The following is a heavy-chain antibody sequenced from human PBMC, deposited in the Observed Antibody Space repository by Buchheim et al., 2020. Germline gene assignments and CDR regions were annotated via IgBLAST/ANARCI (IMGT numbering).Heavy chain of an antibody. V-gene: IGHV3-23*04. Sequence: EVQVVESGGGLVQPGGSLRLSCAASGFTFSSYAMTWVRQAPGKGLEWVSTIFNTAGGTYYADSVKGRFTFSRDNSQNMVYLQMNTLGAEDTALYYCARRMTFGATPGLDPWGQGTL. J-gene: IGHJ5*02. CDR1: GFTFSSYA. CDR3: ARRMTFGATPGLDP. D-gene: IGHD3/OR15-3a*01. CDR2: IFNTAGGT.